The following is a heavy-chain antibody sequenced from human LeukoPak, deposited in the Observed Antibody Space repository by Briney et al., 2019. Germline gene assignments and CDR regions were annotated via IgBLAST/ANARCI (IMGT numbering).Heavy chain of an antibody. V-gene: IGHV4-31*03. CDR1: GGSISSGGYY. Sequence: SQTLSLTCTVSGGSISSGGYYWSWIRQHPGKGLEWIGYIYYSGSTYYNPSLKSRVTISVDTSKNQFSLKLSSVTAADTAVYYCARGKRVYDILTGYAFDYWGQGTLVTVSS. CDR3: ARGKRVYDILTGYAFDY. D-gene: IGHD3-9*01. CDR2: IYYSGST. J-gene: IGHJ4*02.